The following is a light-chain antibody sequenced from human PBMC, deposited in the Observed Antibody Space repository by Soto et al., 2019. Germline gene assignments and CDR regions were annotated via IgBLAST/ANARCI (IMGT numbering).Light chain of an antibody. V-gene: IGKV1-5*01. J-gene: IGKJ2*01. Sequence: DIQMTQSPSTLSASVGDRVTITCRASQSISSWLAWYQQKPGKAPKVLIYAAYSLESGVPSRFSGSGSGTEFTLTISSLQPDEFATYYCQQYNSYPYTFGQGTKLEIK. CDR3: QQYNSYPYT. CDR2: AAY. CDR1: QSISSW.